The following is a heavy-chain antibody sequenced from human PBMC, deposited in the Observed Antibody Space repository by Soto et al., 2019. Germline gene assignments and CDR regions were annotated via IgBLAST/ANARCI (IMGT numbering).Heavy chain of an antibody. CDR3: AKDIVVVATTAYFQH. Sequence: PGGSLRLSCAASGFTFSIYAMSWVRQAPGKGLEWVSAISGSGGGTYYADSVEGRFTISRDNSKNTLYLQMNSLRAEDTAVYYCAKDIVVVATTAYFQHWGQGTLVTVSS. CDR1: GFTFSIYA. D-gene: IGHD2-15*01. J-gene: IGHJ1*01. V-gene: IGHV3-23*01. CDR2: ISGSGGGT.